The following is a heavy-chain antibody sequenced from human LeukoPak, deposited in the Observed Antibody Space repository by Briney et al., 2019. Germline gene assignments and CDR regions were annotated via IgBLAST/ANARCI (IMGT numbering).Heavy chain of an antibody. CDR1: GFIFSSYS. J-gene: IGHJ4*02. CDR3: ARDRTVQRMATIFGYYFDY. V-gene: IGHV3-21*01. D-gene: IGHD5-24*01. Sequence: GGSLRLSCAASGFIFSSYSMNWVRQAPGKGLEWVSYISSSSSYIYYADSVKGRFTISRDNAKNSLYLQMNSLRAEDTAVYYCARDRTVQRMATIFGYYFDYWGQGTLVTVSS. CDR2: ISSSSSYI.